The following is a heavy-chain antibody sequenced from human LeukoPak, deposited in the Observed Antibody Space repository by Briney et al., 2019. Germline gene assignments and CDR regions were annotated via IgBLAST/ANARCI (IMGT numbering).Heavy chain of an antibody. CDR1: GFTFDDYG. D-gene: IGHD6-13*01. Sequence: GGSLRLSCAASGFTFDDYGMSWVRQAPGKGLEWVSGINWNGGSTGYADSVKGRFTISRDNAKNSLYLQMNSLRAEDTAVYYCARVRIAAAGPYYYYYMDVWGKGTTVTISS. J-gene: IGHJ6*03. CDR2: INWNGGST. V-gene: IGHV3-20*04. CDR3: ARVRIAAAGPYYYYYMDV.